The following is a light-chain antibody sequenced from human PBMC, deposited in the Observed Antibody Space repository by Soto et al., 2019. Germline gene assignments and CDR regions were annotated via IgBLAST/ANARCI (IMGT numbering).Light chain of an antibody. CDR2: DTS. V-gene: IGKV3-15*01. CDR3: QQYSNWPPIN. J-gene: IGKJ5*01. Sequence: EIVMTQYPANLSLSPVEIATISCMASQSVSIHLAWYQQKPGQAPRLLIYDTSTRATGIPARFSGSGSGTEFTLTIRSLQSEDFAVYYCQQYSNWPPINCGKGQRRAIK. CDR1: QSVSIH.